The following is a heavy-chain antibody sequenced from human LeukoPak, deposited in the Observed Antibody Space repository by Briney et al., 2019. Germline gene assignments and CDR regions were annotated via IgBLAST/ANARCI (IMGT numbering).Heavy chain of an antibody. V-gene: IGHV4-59*01. CDR1: GGSISSYY. CDR2: NYYSWNT. Sequence: SETLSLTCTVSGGSISSYYWSWIRQPPGKGLEWMGYNYYSWNTNYNPSLKSRVTISVDTSNNQFSLKLTSVTAADTAVYYCARVRGGIIGTEFDYWGQGTLVTVSS. D-gene: IGHD1-20*01. J-gene: IGHJ4*02. CDR3: ARVRGGIIGTEFDY.